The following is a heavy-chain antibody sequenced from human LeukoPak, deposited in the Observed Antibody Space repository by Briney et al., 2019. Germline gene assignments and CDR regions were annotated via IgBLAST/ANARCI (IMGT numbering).Heavy chain of an antibody. CDR3: ARDKGYCSGGSCYVLDY. D-gene: IGHD2-15*01. J-gene: IGHJ4*02. CDR1: GFTFSTYS. Sequence: GGSLRLSCAASGFTFSTYSMNWVRQAPGKGLEWVSSISSSSSSTYYADSVKGRFTISRDNAKNSLYLQTNSLSAEDTAVYYCARDKGYCSGGSCYVLDYWGQGTLVTVSS. V-gene: IGHV3-21*01. CDR2: ISSSSSST.